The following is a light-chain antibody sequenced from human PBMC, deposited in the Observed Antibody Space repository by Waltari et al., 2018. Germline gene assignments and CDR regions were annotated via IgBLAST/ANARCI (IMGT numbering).Light chain of an antibody. CDR3: QQYHSVPFT. V-gene: IGKV4-1*01. J-gene: IGKJ4*01. Sequence: DIVMTQSPDALAVSLGERAAINCKSSQSVVFNSNNKNYIAWYQKKPGQPPRLLIYGASTRDAGVPDRFSGSGSETDFTLTISSLQPEDVAVYYCQQYHSVPFTFGGGTKVEIQ. CDR1: QSVVFNSNNKNY. CDR2: GAS.